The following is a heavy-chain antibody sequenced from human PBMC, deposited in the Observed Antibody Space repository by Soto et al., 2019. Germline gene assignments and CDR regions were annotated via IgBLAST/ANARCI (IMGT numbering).Heavy chain of an antibody. V-gene: IGHV3-30*18. Sequence: GGSRRLACAAYGFTFSSYGIHWVRQAAGKGLEWEAVISSDGSNKYYADSVKGRFTISRDKSKNTLYLQMNSQSAEEPAVYYCAKDQVNNWNYVNNWFDPWGQGTLVTVSS. D-gene: IGHD1-7*01. J-gene: IGHJ5*02. CDR2: ISSDGSNK. CDR1: GFTFSSYG. CDR3: AKDQVNNWNYVNNWFDP.